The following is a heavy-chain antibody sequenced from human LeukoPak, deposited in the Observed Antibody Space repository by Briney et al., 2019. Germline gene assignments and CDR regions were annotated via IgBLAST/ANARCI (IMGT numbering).Heavy chain of an antibody. CDR3: ARDDRTTVVTLGTLIDY. CDR2: ISAYNGNT. D-gene: IGHD4-23*01. J-gene: IGHJ4*02. V-gene: IGHV1-18*01. Sequence: ASVKVSCKASGYTFTSYGISWVRQAPGQGLEWMGWISAYNGNTNNAQKLQGRVTMTTDTSTSTAYMELRRLRSDDTAVYYCARDDRTTVVTLGTLIDYWGQGTLVTVSS. CDR1: GYTFTSYG.